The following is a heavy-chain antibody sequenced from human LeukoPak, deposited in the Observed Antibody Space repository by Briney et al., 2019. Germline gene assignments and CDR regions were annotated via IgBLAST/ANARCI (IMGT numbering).Heavy chain of an antibody. CDR2: ISGSGGST. CDR1: GFTFSSYA. CDR3: AKDRAYGDYLDWFDP. D-gene: IGHD4-17*01. J-gene: IGHJ5*02. Sequence: PGGSLRLSCAASGFTFSSYAMSWVRQAPGKGLEWVSAISGSGGSTYYADSVKGRFTISGDNSKNTLYLQMNSLRAEDTAVYYCAKDRAYGDYLDWFDPWGQGTLVTVSS. V-gene: IGHV3-23*01.